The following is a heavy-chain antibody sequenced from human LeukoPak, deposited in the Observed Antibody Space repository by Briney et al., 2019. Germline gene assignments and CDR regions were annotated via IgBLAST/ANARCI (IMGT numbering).Heavy chain of an antibody. D-gene: IGHD3-16*01. J-gene: IGHJ4*02. V-gene: IGHV4-34*01. CDR1: GGSFSGYF. CDR3: ARGSVGDRLGH. Sequence: PLETLSLTCAVYGGSFSGYFCSWIRQPPGKGLEWIGEISQSGSASSNPSLKGRVTISVDTSKNQFSLKLTSLTAADTAVYYCARGSVGDRLGHWGQGTLVTVSS. CDR2: ISQSGSA.